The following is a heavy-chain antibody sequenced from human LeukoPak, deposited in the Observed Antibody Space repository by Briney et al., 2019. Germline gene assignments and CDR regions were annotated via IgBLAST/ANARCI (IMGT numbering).Heavy chain of an antibody. CDR2: ISTYNGNA. Sequence: ASVKVSCKASGYTFINYGFNWVRQAPGQGLEWMGWISTYNGNALYAQKFQGRVTMTTDTSTSTAYMELRSLRSDGTAVYYCARIGCSGTTCYGNSVDPWGQGTLVTVSS. J-gene: IGHJ5*02. CDR1: GYTFINYG. D-gene: IGHD2-2*01. V-gene: IGHV1-18*01. CDR3: ARIGCSGTTCYGNSVDP.